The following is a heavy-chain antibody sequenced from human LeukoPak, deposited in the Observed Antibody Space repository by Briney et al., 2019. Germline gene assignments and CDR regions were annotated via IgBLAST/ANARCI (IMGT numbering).Heavy chain of an antibody. J-gene: IGHJ4*02. Sequence: GGSLRLSCVASGFTFSSYDMHWVRQATGKGLEWVSAIGTAGDTYYPGSVKGRFTISRENAKNSLYLQMNSLRAEDTAVYYCARADSSGYYYYFDYWGQGTLVTVSS. V-gene: IGHV3-13*01. CDR1: GFTFSSYD. CDR2: IGTAGDT. CDR3: ARADSSGYYYYFDY. D-gene: IGHD3-22*01.